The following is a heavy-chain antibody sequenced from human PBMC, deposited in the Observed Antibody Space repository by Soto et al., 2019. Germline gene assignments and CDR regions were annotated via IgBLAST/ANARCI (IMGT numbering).Heavy chain of an antibody. CDR2: ISRDGTNK. D-gene: IGHD3-10*01. J-gene: IGHJ4*02. Sequence: SGGSLRLSCAASGFTFRSYAIHWVRQAPGKGLEWVAVISRDGTNKYYVDSVKGRFTISRDNSKDTVYLQMNSLRDEDSAMFYCARSRSGAVADSFDFWGQGTLVTV. CDR1: GFTFRSYA. CDR3: ARSRSGAVADSFDF. V-gene: IGHV3-30*04.